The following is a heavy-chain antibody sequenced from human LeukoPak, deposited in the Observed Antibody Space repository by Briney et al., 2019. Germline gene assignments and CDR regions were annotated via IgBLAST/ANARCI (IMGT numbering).Heavy chain of an antibody. CDR1: GFTFSNAW. CDR3: TTDPLLGM. V-gene: IGHV3-15*01. CDR2: IKSKIDGGTA. Sequence: PGGSLRLSCAASGFTFSNAWMSWVREAPGKGVEWVGRIKSKIDGGTADYAAPVKGRFTISRDYSKDTLYLQMSGLKTEDTAVYYCTTDPLLGMGGQGTLVTVSS. J-gene: IGHJ4*02. D-gene: IGHD3-3*01.